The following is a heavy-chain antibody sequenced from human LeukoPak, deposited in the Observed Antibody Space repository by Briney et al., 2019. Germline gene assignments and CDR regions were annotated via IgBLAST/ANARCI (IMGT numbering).Heavy chain of an antibody. CDR2: SKNKDYAYST. CDR3: TRIFYYGTRGYYPDF. J-gene: IGHJ4*02. V-gene: IGHV3-72*01. Sequence: GGSLRLSCAASGFTFSDHHMDWVRQAPGKGLEWIGRSKNKDYAYSTVYAASVKGRFTFSRDDPKNSLYLLMNSLTTEDTAVYYCTRIFYYGTRGYYPDFWGQGTLVTVSS. CDR1: GFTFSDHH. D-gene: IGHD3-22*01.